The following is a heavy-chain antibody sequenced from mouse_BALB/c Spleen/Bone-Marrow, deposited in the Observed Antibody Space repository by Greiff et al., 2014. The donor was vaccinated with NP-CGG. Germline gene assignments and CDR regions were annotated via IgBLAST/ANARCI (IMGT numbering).Heavy chain of an antibody. J-gene: IGHJ1*01. CDR1: GFTLTDYY. CDR2: IRTKAKGSTT. D-gene: IGHD2-1*01. V-gene: IGHV7-3*02. CDR3: ARDIEGNYSYCSLDN. Sequence: EVKLVESGGGSEQPGGSLRLSCATSGFTLTDYYMSWVRQPPGKALEWLGFIRTKAKGSTTDYSVSVKGRFTISRDNSQSILYLQMNTLRPEDTADYYCARDIEGNYSYCSLDNWGAGTTVTVSS.